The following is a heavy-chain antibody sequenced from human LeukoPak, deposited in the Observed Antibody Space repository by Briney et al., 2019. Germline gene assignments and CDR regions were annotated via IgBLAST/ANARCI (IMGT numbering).Heavy chain of an antibody. CDR3: ARDRGADRFDY. CDR1: GFTFSVYW. Sequence: PGGSLRLSCEASGFTFSVYWMSWVRQAPGKGLEWVANIRQDGGEKWYMDSVKGRFTISRDNANNSLYLKLDNLRAEDSGIYYCARDRGADRFDYWGQGTQVTVSS. V-gene: IGHV3-7*03. D-gene: IGHD3-10*01. J-gene: IGHJ4*02. CDR2: IRQDGGEK.